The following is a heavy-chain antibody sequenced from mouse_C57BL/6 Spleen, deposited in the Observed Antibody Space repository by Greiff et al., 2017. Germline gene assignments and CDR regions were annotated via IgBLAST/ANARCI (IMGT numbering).Heavy chain of an antibody. J-gene: IGHJ4*01. CDR1: GYAFTNYL. D-gene: IGHD2-2*01. V-gene: IGHV1-54*01. Sequence: LQESGAELVRPGTSVKVSCKASGYAFTNYLIEWVKQRPGQGLEWIGVINPGSGGTNYNEKFKGKATLTADKSSSTAYMQLSSLTSEDSAVYFCARRLYGYDYAMGYWGQGTSVTVSS. CDR3: ARRLYGYDYAMGY. CDR2: INPGSGGT.